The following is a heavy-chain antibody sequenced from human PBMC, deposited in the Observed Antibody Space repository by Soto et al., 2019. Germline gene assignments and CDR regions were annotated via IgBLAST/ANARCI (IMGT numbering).Heavy chain of an antibody. Sequence: ASVKVSCKASGYTFTSYYMHWVRQAPGQGXEWMGIINPSGGSTSYAQKFQGRVTMTRDTSTSTVYMELSSLRSEDTAVYYCARDDIWRDIVVVPAAPHYYYGMDVWGQGTTVTVSS. CDR2: INPSGGST. V-gene: IGHV1-46*01. D-gene: IGHD2-2*01. CDR3: ARDDIWRDIVVVPAAPHYYYGMDV. J-gene: IGHJ6*02. CDR1: GYTFTSYY.